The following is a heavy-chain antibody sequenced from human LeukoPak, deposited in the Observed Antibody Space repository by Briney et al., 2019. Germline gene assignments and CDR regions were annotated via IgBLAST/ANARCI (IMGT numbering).Heavy chain of an antibody. CDR1: GFTFSSYI. CDR2: ISDDGDTT. D-gene: IGHD6-13*01. Sequence: GGSRRLSCAASGFTFSSYIIHWVRQAPGKGLEYVSAISDDGDTTYYANSVKGRFTISRDNSKNTLYLQMGSLRAEDMAVYYCARISIAAAGVDFWGQGTLVTVSS. V-gene: IGHV3-64*01. J-gene: IGHJ4*02. CDR3: ARISIAAAGVDF.